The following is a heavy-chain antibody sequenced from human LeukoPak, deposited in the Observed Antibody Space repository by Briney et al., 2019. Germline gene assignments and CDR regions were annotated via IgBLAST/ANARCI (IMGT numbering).Heavy chain of an antibody. CDR2: INPNSGDT. CDR1: GFTFTDYC. J-gene: IGHJ4*02. Sequence: GASVKVSCKASGFTFTDYCMHWVRQAPGQGLEWMGWINPNSGDTNYAQNFQGRVTMTRDTSISTAYMELSRLTSDDTAVYYCARWSQRGNSFDYWGQGTLVTVSS. V-gene: IGHV1-2*02. CDR3: ARWSQRGNSFDY. D-gene: IGHD2-2*01.